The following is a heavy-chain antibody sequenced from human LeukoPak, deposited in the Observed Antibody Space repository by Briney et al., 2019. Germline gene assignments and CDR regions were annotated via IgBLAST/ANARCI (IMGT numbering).Heavy chain of an antibody. D-gene: IGHD3-22*01. J-gene: IGHJ4*02. Sequence: SVKVSCKASGGTFSSYTISWVRQAPGQGLEWMGRIIPILGIANYAQKFQGRVTITADKSKSTAYMELSSLRSEDTAVYYCAREDYYDRDRPLDYWGQGTLVTVSS. CDR1: GGTFSSYT. CDR3: AREDYYDRDRPLDY. CDR2: IIPILGIA. V-gene: IGHV1-69*04.